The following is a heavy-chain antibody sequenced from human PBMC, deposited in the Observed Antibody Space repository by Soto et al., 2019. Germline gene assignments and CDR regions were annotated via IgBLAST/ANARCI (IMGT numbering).Heavy chain of an antibody. Sequence: QVQLQESGPGLVRPSETLSLTCTVSGGSVSGGSYFWSWVRQPPGKGLEWIGYFYYSGSTKYNPSPKTPVTIVEDTSTNQCSLKLNSVTAADTAVYYCARAGRMGTFDYWGQGALVTVSS. CDR2: FYYSGST. D-gene: IGHD1-1*01. CDR1: GGSVSGGSYF. V-gene: IGHV4-61*01. CDR3: ARAGRMGTFDY. J-gene: IGHJ4*02.